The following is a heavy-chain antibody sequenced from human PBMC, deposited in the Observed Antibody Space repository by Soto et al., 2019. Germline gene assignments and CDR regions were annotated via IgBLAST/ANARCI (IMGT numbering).Heavy chain of an antibody. CDR2: ISYDGSNK. V-gene: IGHV3-30-3*01. J-gene: IGHJ6*02. CDR3: ARERGYCSSTSCPYYYYGMDV. CDR1: GFTFSSYA. D-gene: IGHD2-2*01. Sequence: QVQLVESGGGVVQPGRSLRLSCAASGFTFSSYAMHWVRQAPGKGLEWVAVISYDGSNKYYADSVKGRFTISRDNSKNTLYLQMNSLRAEDTAVYYCARERGYCSSTSCPYYYYGMDVWGQGTTVTVSS.